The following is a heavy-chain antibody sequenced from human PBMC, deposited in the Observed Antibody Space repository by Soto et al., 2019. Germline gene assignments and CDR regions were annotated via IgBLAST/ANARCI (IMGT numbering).Heavy chain of an antibody. CDR2: ISGSGGST. CDR3: AKDNIVVVVSYFDY. D-gene: IGHD2-15*01. CDR1: GFTFSNYA. Sequence: GGSLRLSCAASGFTFSNYAMSWVRQAPGKGLEWVSAISGSGGSTYYADSVKGRFTISRDNSKNTLYLQMNSLRAEDTAVYYCAKDNIVVVVSYFDYWGQGTLVTVSS. V-gene: IGHV3-23*01. J-gene: IGHJ4*02.